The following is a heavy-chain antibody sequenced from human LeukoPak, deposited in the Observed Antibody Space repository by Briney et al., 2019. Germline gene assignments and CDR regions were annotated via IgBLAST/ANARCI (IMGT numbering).Heavy chain of an antibody. J-gene: IGHJ5*02. D-gene: IGHD3-22*01. CDR3: ARDINGYYYDSHGYYPTDL. CDR1: GYIFTRYG. CDR2: ISVYNGNT. V-gene: IGHV1-18*01. Sequence: ASVTVSCKASGYIFTRYGISWVRQAPGQGLEWMGWISVYNGNTNYPQRLQGRVTMTTDTSTTTAYMELRSLRSDDTAVYYCARDINGYYYDSHGYYPTDLWGQGTLVTVSS.